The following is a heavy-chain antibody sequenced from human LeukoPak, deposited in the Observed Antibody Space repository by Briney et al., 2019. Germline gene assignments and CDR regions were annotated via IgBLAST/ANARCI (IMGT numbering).Heavy chain of an antibody. CDR3: AKVRKGVGAFDI. J-gene: IGHJ3*02. CDR1: GFTVGSYA. V-gene: IGHV3-23*01. Sequence: GGSLRLSCAVSGFTVGSYAMSWVRQAPGKGLEWVSGVSNTGLTTYYIDSVKGRFTISRDSSKNTLYLQLDSLRTEDTAVCYCAKVRKGVGAFDIWGQGIMVTVSS. CDR2: VSNTGLTT. D-gene: IGHD3-16*01.